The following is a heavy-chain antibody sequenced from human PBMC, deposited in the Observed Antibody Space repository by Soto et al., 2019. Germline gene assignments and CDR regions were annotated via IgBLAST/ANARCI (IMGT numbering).Heavy chain of an antibody. D-gene: IGHD2-2*01. CDR3: ARRKYCSTSSCYADYYYGMDV. CDR1: GYNFTSYW. CDR2: IDPSDSYI. Sequence: PGESLKISCKGSGYNFTSYWIYWVRQMPGKGLEWMGRIDPSDSYINYSPSFQGHVTISADKAINTAYLQWSSLKASDTAMYYCARRKYCSTSSCYADYYYGMDVWGQGTTVTVS. J-gene: IGHJ6*02. V-gene: IGHV5-10-1*01.